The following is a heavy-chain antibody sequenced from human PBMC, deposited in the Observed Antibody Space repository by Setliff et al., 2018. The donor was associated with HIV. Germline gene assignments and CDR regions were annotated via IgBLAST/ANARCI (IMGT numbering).Heavy chain of an antibody. V-gene: IGHV4-4*07. Sequence: SETLSLTCTVSGGSISSYYWGWIRQPAGKGLEWIGHIYTNGSTSYSPSLKSRVTISVDTSKNQFSLRLSSVTAADTAVYYCARDRGGHYTGSYYYMDVWGKGTTVTVSS. CDR1: GGSISSYY. CDR3: ARDRGGHYTGSYYYMDV. CDR2: IYTNGST. J-gene: IGHJ6*03. D-gene: IGHD3-10*01.